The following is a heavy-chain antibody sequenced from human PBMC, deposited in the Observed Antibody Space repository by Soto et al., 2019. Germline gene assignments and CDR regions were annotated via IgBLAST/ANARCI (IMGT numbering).Heavy chain of an antibody. J-gene: IGHJ6*03. Sequence: EVQLVESGGGLVQPGRSLRLSCAASGFTFDDYAMHWVRQAPGKGLVWVSGISWNSGSIGYADSVKGRFTISRDNAKNSLYLQMNSLRADDTALYYCAKDGADCSSTSCYYYYMDVWGKGPTVTVSS. V-gene: IGHV3-9*01. CDR3: AKDGADCSSTSCYYYYMDV. CDR1: GFTFDDYA. D-gene: IGHD2-2*01. CDR2: ISWNSGSI.